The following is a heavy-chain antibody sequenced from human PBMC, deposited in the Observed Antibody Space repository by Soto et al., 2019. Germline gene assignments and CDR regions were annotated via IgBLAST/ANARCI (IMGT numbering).Heavy chain of an antibody. CDR3: ARELVVVAATRSGVYYYGMDV. CDR1: GGSISSGDYY. J-gene: IGHJ6*02. V-gene: IGHV4-30-4*01. CDR2: IYYSGST. Sequence: SETLSLTCTVSGGSISSGDYYWSRIRQPPGKGLEWIGYIYYSGSTYYNPSLKSRVTISVDTSKNQFSLKLSSVTAADTAVYYCARELVVVAATRSGVYYYGMDVWGQGTTVTVSS. D-gene: IGHD2-15*01.